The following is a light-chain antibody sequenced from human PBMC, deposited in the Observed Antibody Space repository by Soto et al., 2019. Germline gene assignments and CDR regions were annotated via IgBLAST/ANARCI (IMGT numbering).Light chain of an antibody. V-gene: IGLV2-23*01. CDR1: SSDVGNYNL. CDR3: SSYAGRVV. J-gene: IGLJ2*01. CDR2: EGT. Sequence: QSALTQPASVSGSPGQSITISCTGTSSDVGNYNLVSWYQQHPGKAPKLMIYEGTNRPSGVSNRFSGSKSGNTASLTISGLEAEDEAHYYCSSYAGRVVFGGGTKLTVL.